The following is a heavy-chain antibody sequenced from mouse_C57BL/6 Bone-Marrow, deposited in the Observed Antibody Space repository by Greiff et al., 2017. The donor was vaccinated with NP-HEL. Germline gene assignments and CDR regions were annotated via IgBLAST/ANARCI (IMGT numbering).Heavy chain of an antibody. D-gene: IGHD1-1*01. CDR3: ARGLNYYGSSPYYFDY. V-gene: IGHV1-42*01. J-gene: IGHJ2*01. CDR1: GYSFTGYY. Sequence: EVKLQESGPELVKPGASVKISCKASGYSFTGYYMNWVKQSPEKSLEWIGEINPSTGGTTYNQKFKAKATLTVDKSSSTAYMQLKSLTSEDSAVYYCARGLNYYGSSPYYFDYWGQGTTLTVSS. CDR2: INPSTGGT.